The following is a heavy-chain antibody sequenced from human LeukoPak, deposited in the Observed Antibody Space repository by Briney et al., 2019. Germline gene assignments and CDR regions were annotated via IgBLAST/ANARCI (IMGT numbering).Heavy chain of an antibody. J-gene: IGHJ4*02. V-gene: IGHV4-34*01. Sequence: SETLSLTCAVYGGSFSGYYWSWIRQTPGKGLEWIGEINHSGSTNYNPSIKSRITISVETSKNQFSVNLSSVTAADTAGYYCARQEGDYVDHWGQGTLVTVSS. CDR2: INHSGST. CDR1: GGSFSGYY. CDR3: ARQEGDYVDH.